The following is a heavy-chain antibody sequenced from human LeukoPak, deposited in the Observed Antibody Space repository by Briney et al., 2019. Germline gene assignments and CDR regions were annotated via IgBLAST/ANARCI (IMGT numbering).Heavy chain of an antibody. V-gene: IGHV3-30*01. J-gene: IGHJ4*02. CDR1: GFTFSSYA. CDR3: ARGYSSSGSYLDY. D-gene: IGHD3-10*01. CDR2: ISYDGSNK. Sequence: GGSLRLSCAASGFTFSSYAMHWVRQAPGKGLEWVAVISYDGSNKYYADSVKGRFTISRDNSKNTLYLQMNSLRAEDTAVYYCARGYSSSGSYLDYWGQGTLVTVSS.